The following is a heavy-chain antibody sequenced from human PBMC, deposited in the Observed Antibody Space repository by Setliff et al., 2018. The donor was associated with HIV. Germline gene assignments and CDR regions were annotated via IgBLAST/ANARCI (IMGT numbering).Heavy chain of an antibody. V-gene: IGHV4-34*01. CDR3: ARGYSYGMDV. D-gene: IGHD5-18*01. CDR2: VDHSGKS. J-gene: IGHJ6*04. CDR1: GGSLSSFS. Sequence: SETLSLTCAVYGGSLSSFSWTWIRQAPGKGLEWIGEVDHSGKSKENPSLRSRVSISVDTSKNQFSLKLSSVTAADTAVYYCARGYSYGMDVWGKGTTVTVSS.